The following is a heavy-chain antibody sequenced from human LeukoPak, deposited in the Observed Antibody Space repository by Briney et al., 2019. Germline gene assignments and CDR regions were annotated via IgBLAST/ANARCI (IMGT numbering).Heavy chain of an antibody. CDR3: AKDHVNTMIVAHAFDI. D-gene: IGHD3-22*01. V-gene: IGHV3-23*01. CDR1: GCTFSSYA. CDR2: ISGSGGST. Sequence: TGASLRLSCAASGCTFSSYAMSWVRQAPGKGLEWVSAISGSGGSTYYADSVKGRFTISRDNSKNTLYLQMNSLRAEDTAVYYCAKDHVNTMIVAHAFDIWGQGTMVTVSS. J-gene: IGHJ3*02.